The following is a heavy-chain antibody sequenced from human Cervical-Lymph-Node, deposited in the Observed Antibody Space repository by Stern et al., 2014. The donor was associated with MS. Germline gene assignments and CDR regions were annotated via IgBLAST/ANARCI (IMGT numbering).Heavy chain of an antibody. CDR2: IKSKTDRAAI. D-gene: IGHD2-15*01. V-gene: IGHV3-49*03. J-gene: IGHJ4*02. CDR3: SRAGAKDSRGGAEFDY. Sequence: EVQLVESGGGLVQPGRSLRLSCTASGFTFGDYSLSWFRQAPGKRLEWVGFIKSKTDRAAISYASSVKGRFTISRDDSNSVAYLQMNRLKTEDTALYYCSRAGAKDSRGGAEFDYWGQGTLVTVSS. CDR1: GFTFGDYS.